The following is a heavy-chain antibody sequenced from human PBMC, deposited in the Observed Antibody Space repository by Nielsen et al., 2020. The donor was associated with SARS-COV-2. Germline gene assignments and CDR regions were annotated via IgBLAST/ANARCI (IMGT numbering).Heavy chain of an antibody. J-gene: IGHJ6*02. CDR1: GFTFSVYA. Sequence: GESLKISCSASGFTFSVYAMHWVRQAPGKGLEWVGRIRTRSNRYTTSYAASLKGRFTISRDDSKDTVYLQMSGLATEDTAVYYCARMRYGLDVWGQGTSVTVSS. CDR2: IRTRSNRYTT. CDR3: ARMRYGLDV. V-gene: IGHV3-73*01.